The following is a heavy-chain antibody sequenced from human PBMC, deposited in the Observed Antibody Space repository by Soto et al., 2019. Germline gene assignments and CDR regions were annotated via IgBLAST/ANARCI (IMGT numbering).Heavy chain of an antibody. CDR2: ISGSGIST. J-gene: IGHJ2*01. V-gene: IGHV3-23*01. Sequence: GGSLRLSCAASGFTFSSYGMHWVRQAPGKGLEWVSGISGSGISTHYADSVKGRFTVSRDNSKNTLYLQMNSLRAEDTAVYNCAKEPVGPDWYFDLWGRGTLVTVLL. CDR3: AKEPVGPDWYFDL. CDR1: GFTFSSYG.